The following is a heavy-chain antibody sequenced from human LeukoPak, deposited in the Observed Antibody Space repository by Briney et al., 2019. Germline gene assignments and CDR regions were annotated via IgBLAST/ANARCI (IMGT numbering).Heavy chain of an antibody. CDR3: ATLRYGSGSYYADY. D-gene: IGHD3-10*01. V-gene: IGHV3-30*03. Sequence: GGSLRLSCAASGFTFSSYWMSWVRQAPGKGLEWVSIISYDGSDKYYADSVKGRFTISRDNSQSTLYLQMNSLRTEDTAIYFCATLRYGSGSYYADYWGQGTQVTVSS. CDR1: GFTFSSYW. CDR2: ISYDGSDK. J-gene: IGHJ4*02.